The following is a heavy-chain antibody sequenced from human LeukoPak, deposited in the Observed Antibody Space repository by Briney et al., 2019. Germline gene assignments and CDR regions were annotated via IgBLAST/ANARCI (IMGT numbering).Heavy chain of an antibody. Sequence: ASVKVPCKASGYTFTSYYMHWVRQAPGQGLEWMGIINPSGGSTSYAQKFQGRVTMTRDMSTSTVYMELSSLRSEDTAVYYCARTGRWLRLGYYYYMDVWGKGTTVTVSS. CDR3: ARTGRWLRLGYYYYMDV. CDR2: INPSGGST. D-gene: IGHD5-24*01. V-gene: IGHV1-46*01. CDR1: GYTFTSYY. J-gene: IGHJ6*03.